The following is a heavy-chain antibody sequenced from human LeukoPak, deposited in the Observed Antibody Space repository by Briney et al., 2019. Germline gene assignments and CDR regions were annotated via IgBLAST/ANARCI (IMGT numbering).Heavy chain of an antibody. CDR3: ARVGGPGYSSGWYGY. CDR1: GYTFTGYY. V-gene: IGHV1-2*02. J-gene: IGHJ4*02. Sequence: GASVKVSCKASGYTFTGYYMHWVRQAPGQGLEWMGWINPNSGGTNYAQKFQGRVTMTRDTSISTAYMELSRLRSDDTAVYYCARVGGPGYSSGWYGYWGQVTLVTVSS. D-gene: IGHD6-19*01. CDR2: INPNSGGT.